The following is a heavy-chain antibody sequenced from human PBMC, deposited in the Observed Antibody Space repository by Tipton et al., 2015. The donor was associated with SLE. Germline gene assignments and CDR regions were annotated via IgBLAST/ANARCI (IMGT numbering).Heavy chain of an antibody. D-gene: IGHD3-10*01. V-gene: IGHV3-30*02. CDR1: GFTFSSYG. Sequence: SLRLSCAASGFTFSSYGMHWVRQAPGKGLEWVTFIRHDGSNKYYADPVKGRFTISRDISKNTMSLQMNSLRAEDTAVYYCAKAGGLMSYFYYMDVWGKGTTVTVSS. CDR2: IRHDGSNK. J-gene: IGHJ6*03. CDR3: AKAGGLMSYFYYMDV.